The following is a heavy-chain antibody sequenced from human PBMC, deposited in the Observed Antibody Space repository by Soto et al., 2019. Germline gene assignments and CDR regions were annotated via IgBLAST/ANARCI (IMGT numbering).Heavy chain of an antibody. Sequence: GGSLRLSCAASGFTVSSNYMSWVRQAPGKGLEWVSVIYSGGSTYYADSVKGRFTISRGNSKNTPYLQMNSLRAEDTAVYYCARERIAAAGTLGYYYYGMDVWGQGTTVTVSS. V-gene: IGHV3-53*01. D-gene: IGHD6-13*01. CDR2: IYSGGST. CDR3: ARERIAAAGTLGYYYYGMDV. J-gene: IGHJ6*02. CDR1: GFTVSSNY.